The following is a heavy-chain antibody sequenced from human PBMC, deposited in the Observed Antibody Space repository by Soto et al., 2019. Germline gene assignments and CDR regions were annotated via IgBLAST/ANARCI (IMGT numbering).Heavy chain of an antibody. CDR3: VRGDNWNDEASDY. Sequence: GGSLRLSCAPAGFTFSDYYMSCIRQAPGKGPEWVSYISKSGGTTQYADSVKGRFTISRDNSKNTLYLQMNSLRAEDTAVYYCVRGDNWNDEASDYWGQGTLVTVSS. J-gene: IGHJ4*02. CDR1: GFTFSDYY. CDR2: ISKSGGTT. V-gene: IGHV3-11*04. D-gene: IGHD1-1*01.